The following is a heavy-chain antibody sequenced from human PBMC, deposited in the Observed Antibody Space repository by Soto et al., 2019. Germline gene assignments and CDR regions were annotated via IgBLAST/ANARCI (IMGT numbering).Heavy chain of an antibody. CDR2: INHSVST. V-gene: IGHV4-34*01. D-gene: IGHD3-22*01. CDR1: GGSFSGYY. J-gene: IGHJ4*02. Sequence: SETLSLTCAVYGGSFSGYYWSWIRQPPGKGLEWIGEINHSVSTKYNPSLKSRVTIAVDTSKTQFPLKLSSVTAPDTAVYYCARATRITMIVVVSSLWYFDYWGQGTRVTV. CDR3: ARATRITMIVVVSSLWYFDY.